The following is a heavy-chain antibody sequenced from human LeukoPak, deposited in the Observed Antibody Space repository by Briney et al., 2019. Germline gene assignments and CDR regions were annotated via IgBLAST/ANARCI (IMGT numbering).Heavy chain of an antibody. Sequence: KPSETLSLTRTVSGGSISSSIYYWAWIRQPPGKGLEWIGSIYYSGATYYNPSLKSRVTISIDTSKNQFSLKLSSVTAADTAVYYCATPYSGGYHGLDIWGQGTMVTVSS. CDR3: ATPYSGGYHGLDI. V-gene: IGHV4-39*01. J-gene: IGHJ3*02. D-gene: IGHD1-26*01. CDR1: GGSISSSIYY. CDR2: IYYSGAT.